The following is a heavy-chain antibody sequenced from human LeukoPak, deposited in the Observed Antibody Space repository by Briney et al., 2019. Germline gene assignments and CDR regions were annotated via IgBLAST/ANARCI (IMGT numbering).Heavy chain of an antibody. J-gene: IGHJ4*02. Sequence: SETLSLTCSVSGGAVRTTLYYWVWIRQSPGKGLQWIGSVFYDGSTFYNPSLKSRVTISIDTSKNQFSLKLSSVTAADTAVYYCARLTSSSSGSSFDYWGQGTLVTVSS. D-gene: IGHD6-13*01. CDR1: GGAVRTTLYY. CDR2: VFYDGST. V-gene: IGHV4-39*07. CDR3: ARLTSSSSGSSFDY.